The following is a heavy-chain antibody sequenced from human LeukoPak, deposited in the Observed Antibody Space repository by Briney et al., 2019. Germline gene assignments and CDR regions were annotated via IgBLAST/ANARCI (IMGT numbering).Heavy chain of an antibody. CDR3: ARHSREWLKKKSAFDI. D-gene: IGHD3-3*01. CDR2: IYPGDSDT. J-gene: IGHJ3*02. CDR1: GYSFTNYW. Sequence: GESLKISCKGSGYSFTNYWIGWVRQMPGKGLKWMGIIYPGDSDTRYSPSFQGQVTISADKSISTAYLQWSSLKASDTAMYYCARHSREWLKKKSAFDIWGQGTMVTVSS. V-gene: IGHV5-51*01.